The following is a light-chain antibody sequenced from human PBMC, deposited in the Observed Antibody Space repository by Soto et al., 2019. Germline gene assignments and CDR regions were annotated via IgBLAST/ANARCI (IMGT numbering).Light chain of an antibody. J-gene: IGLJ3*02. V-gene: IGLV1-51*01. Sequence: QSVLTQPPSVSAAPGQKVNISCSGGSSNIGKSYVSWYQQLPGKAPKLLIYDNDKRPSGIPDRFSGSKSGTSATLGITGLQTGDEADYYCGTWDSSLSDVVFGGGTKVTVL. CDR1: SSNIGKSY. CDR2: DND. CDR3: GTWDSSLSDVV.